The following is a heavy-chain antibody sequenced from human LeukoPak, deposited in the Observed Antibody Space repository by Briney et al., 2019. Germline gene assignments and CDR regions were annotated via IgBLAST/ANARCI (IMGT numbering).Heavy chain of an antibody. CDR3: AREALIVLMA. J-gene: IGHJ3*01. CDR1: GYTSTVYY. Sequence: ASVKDSCKAPGYTSTVYYMHWVRHAPGQGLEWMGWINPNSGGTNYAQKFQGRVTMTRDTSISTAYMELSRLRSDDTAVYYCAREALIVLMAWGQGTMVTVSS. CDR2: INPNSGGT. V-gene: IGHV1-2*02. D-gene: IGHD2-8*01.